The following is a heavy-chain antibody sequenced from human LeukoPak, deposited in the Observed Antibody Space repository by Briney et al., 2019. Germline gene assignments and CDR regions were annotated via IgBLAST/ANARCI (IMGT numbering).Heavy chain of an antibody. Sequence: SGTLSLTCAVSGGSISSSNWWSWVRQPPGKGLEWIGEIYHSGSTNYNPSLKSRVTISVDKSKNQFSLKLSSVTAADTAVYYCARNPGYSSSSWFDPWGQGTLVTVSS. V-gene: IGHV4-4*02. CDR1: GGSISSSNW. D-gene: IGHD6-6*01. CDR2: IYHSGST. CDR3: ARNPGYSSSSWFDP. J-gene: IGHJ5*02.